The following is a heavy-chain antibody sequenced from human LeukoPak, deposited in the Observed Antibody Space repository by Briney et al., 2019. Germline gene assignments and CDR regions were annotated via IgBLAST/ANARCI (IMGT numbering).Heavy chain of an antibody. CDR2: INHSGST. CDR1: GGSFSGYY. Sequence: SETLSLTCAVYGGSFSGYYWSWIRQPPGKGLEWIGEINHSGSTNYNPSLKSRVTISVDTSKNQFSLKLSSVTAADTAVYYCARPGGYYYYMDVWGKGTTVTISS. J-gene: IGHJ6*03. CDR3: ARPGGYYYYMDV. D-gene: IGHD3-10*01. V-gene: IGHV4-34*01.